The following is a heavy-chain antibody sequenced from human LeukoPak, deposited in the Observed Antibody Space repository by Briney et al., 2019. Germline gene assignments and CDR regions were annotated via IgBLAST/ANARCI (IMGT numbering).Heavy chain of an antibody. V-gene: IGHV3-64*01. CDR1: KFTFSSYA. J-gene: IGHJ4*02. CDR3: ARGRYYFDY. Sequence: GGSLRLSCAASKFTFSSYAMYWVRQAPGKGLEYVSGISSNGGSTYYANSVKGRFTISRDNSKNTLYLQMGSLRAEDTAVYYCARGRYYFDYWGQGTLVTVSS. CDR2: ISSNGGST.